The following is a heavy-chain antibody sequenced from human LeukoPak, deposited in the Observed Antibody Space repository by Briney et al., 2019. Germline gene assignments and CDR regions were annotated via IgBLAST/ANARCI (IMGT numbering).Heavy chain of an antibody. V-gene: IGHV3-30*02. J-gene: IGHJ4*02. CDR2: IRYDGCNK. Sequence: PGGSLRLSCAASGFTFSSYGMHWVRQAPGKGLEWVAFIRYDGCNKYYADSVKGRFTISRDNSKNTLYLQMNSLRAEDTAVYYCARDEYIHGDLTNFDSWGQGTLVIVSS. D-gene: IGHD4-17*01. CDR1: GFTFSSYG. CDR3: ARDEYIHGDLTNFDS.